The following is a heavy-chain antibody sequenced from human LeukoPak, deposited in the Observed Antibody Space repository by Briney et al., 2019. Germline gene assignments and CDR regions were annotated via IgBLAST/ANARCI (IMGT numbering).Heavy chain of an antibody. D-gene: IGHD5-12*01. CDR2: INHSGST. J-gene: IGHJ4*02. V-gene: IGHV4-4*02. CDR1: GGSISSSDW. Sequence: SGTLSLTCAVSGGSISSSDWWSWVRQPPGKGLEWIGEINHSGSTNYNPSLKSRVTISVDTSKNQFSLKLSSVTAADTAVYYCASSGYDSIDYWGQGTLVTVSS. CDR3: ASSGYDSIDY.